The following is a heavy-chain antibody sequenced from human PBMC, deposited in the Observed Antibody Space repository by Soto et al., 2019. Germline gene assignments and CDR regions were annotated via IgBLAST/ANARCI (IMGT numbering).Heavy chain of an antibody. D-gene: IGHD3-22*01. CDR2: IWYDGSNK. V-gene: IGHV3-33*01. CDR1: GFTFSSYG. J-gene: IGHJ4*02. CDR3: ARDFYYYDGSPGPFDY. Sequence: GGSLRLSCAASGFTFSSYGMHWVRQAPGKGLEWVAVIWYDGSNKYYADSVKGRFTISRDNSKNTLYLQMNSLRAEDTAVYYCARDFYYYDGSPGPFDYWGQGTLVTVSS.